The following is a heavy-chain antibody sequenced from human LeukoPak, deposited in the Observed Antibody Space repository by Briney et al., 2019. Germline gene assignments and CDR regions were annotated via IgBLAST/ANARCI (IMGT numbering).Heavy chain of an antibody. J-gene: IGHJ4*02. D-gene: IGHD2-15*01. CDR2: IRSSGSTI. Sequence: PGGSLRHFCGACGFIFSDYYMSWIRQAPGEGVVGVSYIRSSGSTIYYADSVKGRFTISRDNAKKSLHLQMNSLRAEDTCVYYCASVSTYCSGGSCYSGGNDYWGQGTLVTVSS. V-gene: IGHV3-11*01. CDR1: GFIFSDYY. CDR3: ASVSTYCSGGSCYSGGNDY.